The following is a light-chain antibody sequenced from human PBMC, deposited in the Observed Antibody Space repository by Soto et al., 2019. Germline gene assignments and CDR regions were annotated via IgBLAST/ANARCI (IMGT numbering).Light chain of an antibody. CDR3: QQYDSSPTT. Sequence: IVMTQSPATLSVTPGETATLSCRASQSVSSNYVAWFHQKPGQAPRLLIYGASSRATGVPDRFSASGSGTDFTLTISRLEPEDFAVYFCQQYDSSPTTFGQGTKVDIK. J-gene: IGKJ1*01. CDR2: GAS. CDR1: QSVSSNY. V-gene: IGKV3-20*01.